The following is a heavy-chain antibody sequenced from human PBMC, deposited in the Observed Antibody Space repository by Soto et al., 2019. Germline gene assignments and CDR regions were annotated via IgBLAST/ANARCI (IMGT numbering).Heavy chain of an antibody. CDR2: IYHSGST. D-gene: IGHD2-2*01. CDR3: ARALVVPAAMPFSKDYYGMDV. Sequence: SETLSLTCAVSGGSISSSNWWSWVRQPPGKGLEWIGEIYHSGSTNYNPSLKSRVTISVDTSKNQFSLKLSSVTAADTAVYYCARALVVPAAMPFSKDYYGMDVWGQGTTVTVSS. V-gene: IGHV4-4*02. J-gene: IGHJ6*02. CDR1: GGSISSSNW.